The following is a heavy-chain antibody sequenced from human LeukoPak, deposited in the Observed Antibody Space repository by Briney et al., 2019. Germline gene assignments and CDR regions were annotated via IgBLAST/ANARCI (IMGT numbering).Heavy chain of an antibody. Sequence: SETLSLTCTVSGGSISSYYWSWIRQPPGKGLEWIGYIYYSGSTYYNPSLRSRVTISVDTSKNQFSLKLSSVTAADTAVYYCARVSGRFTWYFDLWGRGTLVTVSS. V-gene: IGHV4-59*01. J-gene: IGHJ2*01. CDR2: IYYSGST. CDR3: ARVSGRFTWYFDL. CDR1: GGSISSYY.